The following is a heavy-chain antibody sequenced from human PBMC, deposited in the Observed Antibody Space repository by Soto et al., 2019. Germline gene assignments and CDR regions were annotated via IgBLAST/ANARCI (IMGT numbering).Heavy chain of an antibody. D-gene: IGHD3-10*01. Sequence: ASVKVSCKASGYTFTSRYMHWVRQAPGQGLEWMGTIIPLFGTLNYAQKLQGRVTLSADRSTSTAYMELSSLRSDDTAVYYCASGSLYGSGSYPVDYWGQGTLVTVSS. V-gene: IGHV1-46*04. J-gene: IGHJ4*01. CDR1: GYTFTSRY. CDR2: IIPLFGTL. CDR3: ASGSLYGSGSYPVDY.